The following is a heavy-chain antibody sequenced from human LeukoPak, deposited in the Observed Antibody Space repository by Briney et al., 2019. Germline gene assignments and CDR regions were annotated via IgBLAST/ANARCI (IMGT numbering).Heavy chain of an antibody. CDR2: IYTSGST. J-gene: IGHJ4*02. V-gene: IGHV4-61*02. CDR1: GGSISSGSYY. D-gene: IGHD3-22*01. Sequence: SQTLSLTCTVSGGSISSGSYYWSWIRQPAGKGLEWIGRIYTSGSTNYNPSLKSRVTISVDTSKNQFSLKLSSVTAADTAVYYCARGSAYYYDTSGPRFYYDYWGQGILVAISS. CDR3: ARGSAYYYDTSGPRFYYDY.